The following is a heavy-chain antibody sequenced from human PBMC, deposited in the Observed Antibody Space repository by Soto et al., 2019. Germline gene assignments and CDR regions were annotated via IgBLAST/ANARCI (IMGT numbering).Heavy chain of an antibody. CDR3: ARASGGNSDYYYGMDV. CDR2: IWYDGSNK. Sequence: VQLVESGGGVVQPGRSLRLSCAASGFTFSSYGMHWVRQAPGKGLEWVAVIWYDGSNKYYADSVKGRFTISRDNSKNTLYLQMNSLRAEDTAVYYCARASGGNSDYYYGMDVWGQGTTVTVSS. J-gene: IGHJ6*02. V-gene: IGHV3-33*01. CDR1: GFTFSSYG. D-gene: IGHD2-21*02.